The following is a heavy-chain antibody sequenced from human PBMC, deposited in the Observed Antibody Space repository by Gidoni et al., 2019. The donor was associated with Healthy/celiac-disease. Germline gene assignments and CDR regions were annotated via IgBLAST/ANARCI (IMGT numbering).Heavy chain of an antibody. J-gene: IGHJ4*02. V-gene: IGHV3-30*02. CDR2: IRYDGINK. CDR1: GFTSSRYG. D-gene: IGHD6-13*01. CDR3: AKCRVAAAGNPPDY. Sequence: QVQLVESGGGVVQPGGSLRLSCAAHGFTSSRYGMHWVRQAPGKGLGWVAFIRYDGINKYYADSVKGRFTISRDNSKNTLYLQMNSLRAEDTAVYYCAKCRVAAAGNPPDYWGQGTLVTVSS.